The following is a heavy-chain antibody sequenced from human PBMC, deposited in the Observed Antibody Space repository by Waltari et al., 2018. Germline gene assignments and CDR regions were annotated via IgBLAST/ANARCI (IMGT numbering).Heavy chain of an antibody. D-gene: IGHD3-22*01. CDR3: GKLDYDGNGFPNYFDH. CDR1: GFTFSSYA. J-gene: IGHJ4*02. Sequence: EVRLLESGGGLVQHGGSLRRSCAASGFTFSSYALTGVRQAPGKGLDWVSTISDSGGSTYYADSVKGRFTISRDNSKITLYLQMSSLRVEDTAIYYCGKLDYDGNGFPNYFDHWGQGTLVTVSS. V-gene: IGHV3-23*01. CDR2: ISDSGGST.